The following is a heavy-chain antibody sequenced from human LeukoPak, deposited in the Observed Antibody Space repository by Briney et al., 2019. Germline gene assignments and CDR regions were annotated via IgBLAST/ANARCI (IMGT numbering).Heavy chain of an antibody. CDR2: IKSDGSST. D-gene: IGHD4-17*01. J-gene: IGHJ4*02. V-gene: IGHV3-74*01. Sequence: GGSLRLSRAASGFTFSNYWMHWVRQAPGKGLVWVSRIKSDGSSTTYADSVKGRFTISRDNAKNMVYLQMNSLRAEDTAVYYCARDPFYGDADFDYWGQGTLVTVSS. CDR3: ARDPFYGDADFDY. CDR1: GFTFSNYW.